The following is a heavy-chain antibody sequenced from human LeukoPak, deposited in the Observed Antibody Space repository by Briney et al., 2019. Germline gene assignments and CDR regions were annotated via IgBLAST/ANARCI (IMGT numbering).Heavy chain of an antibody. CDR3: ARDRSDSSSWYDFDY. CDR2: ICTSGST. J-gene: IGHJ4*02. CDR1: GGSISSYY. Sequence: SETLSLTCTVSGGSISSYYWSWIRQPAGKGLEWIGRICTSGSTNYNPSLKSRVTMSVDTSKNQFSLKLSSVTAADTAVYYCARDRSDSSSWYDFDYWGQGTLVTVSS. V-gene: IGHV4-4*07. D-gene: IGHD6-13*01.